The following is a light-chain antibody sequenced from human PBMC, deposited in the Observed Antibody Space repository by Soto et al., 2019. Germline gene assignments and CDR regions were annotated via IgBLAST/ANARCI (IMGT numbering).Light chain of an antibody. CDR2: DAT. CDR3: QQRRNPHT. J-gene: IGKJ2*01. V-gene: IGKV3-11*01. Sequence: EIVLTQSPATLSLSPGDRATLSCRASQSLSSYLAWYQHTPGRAPRLLIYDATERAAGVPARFSGTMSGTDFTLTISSLEPEDFAVYSCQQRRNPHTLGPGTRLEI. CDR1: QSLSSY.